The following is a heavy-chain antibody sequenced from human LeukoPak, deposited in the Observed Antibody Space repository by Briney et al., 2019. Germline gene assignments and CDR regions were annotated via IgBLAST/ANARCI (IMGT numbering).Heavy chain of an antibody. D-gene: IGHD2-8*01. Sequence: ASVKVSCKASGYTFTAYFIHWVRQAPGQGPEWMGWISPGSGGTNYAQNFRDRVTMTTDRSLTTAYMKLRSLSSDDTAVYYCVRDRLSVLDIWGQGTLVTVSS. CDR3: VRDRLSVLDI. J-gene: IGHJ5*02. CDR1: GYTFTAYF. CDR2: ISPGSGGT. V-gene: IGHV1-2*02.